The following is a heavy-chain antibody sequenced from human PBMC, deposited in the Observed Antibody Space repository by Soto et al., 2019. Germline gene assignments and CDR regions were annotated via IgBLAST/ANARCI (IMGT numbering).Heavy chain of an antibody. CDR3: ARDSGPLDFGVDY. D-gene: IGHD3-3*01. CDR2: IKQDGSEK. Sequence: EVQLVESGGGLVQPGGSLRLSCAASGFTFSSYWVTWVRQAPGKGLEWVASIKQDGSEKYYVDSVKGRFTISRDNAKNSLYLQMNSLRAEDTAMYYCARDSGPLDFGVDYWGQGTLVTVSS. V-gene: IGHV3-7*01. J-gene: IGHJ4*02. CDR1: GFTFSSYW.